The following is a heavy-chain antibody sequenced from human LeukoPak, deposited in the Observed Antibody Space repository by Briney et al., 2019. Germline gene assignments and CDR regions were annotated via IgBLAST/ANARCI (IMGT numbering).Heavy chain of an antibody. Sequence: ASVKVSCYASGHTFTGYYMHWVRQAPGHGLGWMGWINPNSGGPNYAQKFQGRVTMTRDTSISTAYMELSRVRSDDTAVYSCARGLRYFDWSMDVWGQGTTVTVSS. CDR2: INPNSGGP. J-gene: IGHJ6*02. V-gene: IGHV1-2*02. D-gene: IGHD3-9*01. CDR1: GHTFTGYY. CDR3: ARGLRYFDWSMDV.